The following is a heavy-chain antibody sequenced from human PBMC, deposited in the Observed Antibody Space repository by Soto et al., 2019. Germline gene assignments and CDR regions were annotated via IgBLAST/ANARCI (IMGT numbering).Heavy chain of an antibody. Sequence: VQLVESGGGVVQPGRSLRLSCAASGFAFSDYAMHWVRQAPGKGLEWVAVVSHDGRNTHYADSVKGRFTISRDSSKNTVSLEMTSLRAEDRAVYYCAKGGRQWLVTSDFNYWGQGALVTVSS. CDR2: VSHDGRNT. CDR1: GFAFSDYA. J-gene: IGHJ4*02. CDR3: AKGGRQWLVTSDFNY. D-gene: IGHD6-19*01. V-gene: IGHV3-30*18.